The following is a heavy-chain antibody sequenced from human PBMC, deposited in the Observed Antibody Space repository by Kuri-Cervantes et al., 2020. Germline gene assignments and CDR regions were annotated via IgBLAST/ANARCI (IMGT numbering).Heavy chain of an antibody. Sequence: GGSLRLSCAASGFTFSSYGIHWVRQAPGKGLEWVAVIWYDGSNKYYTDSVKGRFTISRDNSKNTLYLQMNSLRAEDTAIYYCAKDLNRIWFGEFPYYYGMDVWGQGTTVTVSS. CDR2: IWYDGSNK. V-gene: IGHV3-33*06. J-gene: IGHJ6*02. D-gene: IGHD3-10*01. CDR3: AKDLNRIWFGEFPYYYGMDV. CDR1: GFTFSSYG.